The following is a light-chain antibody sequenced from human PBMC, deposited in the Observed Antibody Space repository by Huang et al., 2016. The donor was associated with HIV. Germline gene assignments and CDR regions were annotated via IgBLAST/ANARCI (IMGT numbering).Light chain of an antibody. Sequence: DIQMTQSPSSLSASVRDRVTITCQASQDISNYLNWYQQKPGKAPKLLIYDASNLETGVPSRFSGSGSGTDFTFNISSLQPEDIATYYCQQYDNLPYTFGQGTKLEIK. J-gene: IGKJ2*01. CDR3: QQYDNLPYT. V-gene: IGKV1-33*01. CDR2: DAS. CDR1: QDISNY.